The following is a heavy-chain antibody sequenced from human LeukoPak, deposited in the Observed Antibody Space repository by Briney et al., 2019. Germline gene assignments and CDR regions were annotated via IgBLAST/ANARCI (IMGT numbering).Heavy chain of an antibody. J-gene: IGHJ4*02. CDR1: GFTFRNVW. V-gene: IGHV3-15*01. Sequence: GESLKISCAASGFTFRNVWMTWVRQAPGKGLEWLGLIKSETDGGTTEYAAPLKGRFTISRDDSKRMTYLQINSLKTEDTAVNYCTTWTSLWGQGTLVTVSS. CDR3: TTWTSL. D-gene: IGHD3/OR15-3a*01. CDR2: IKSETDGGTT.